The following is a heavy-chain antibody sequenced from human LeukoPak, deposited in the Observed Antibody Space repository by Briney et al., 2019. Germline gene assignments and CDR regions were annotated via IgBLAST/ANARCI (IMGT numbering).Heavy chain of an antibody. Sequence: SVKVSCKASGGTFSSYAISWVRQAPGQGLEWMGGIIPIFGTANYAQKFQGRVTITADESTSTAYMELSSLRSEDTAVYYCATATTQYDAFDIWGQGTMVTVSS. CDR1: GGTFSSYA. D-gene: IGHD5-12*01. J-gene: IGHJ3*02. CDR2: IIPIFGTA. CDR3: ATATTQYDAFDI. V-gene: IGHV1-69*01.